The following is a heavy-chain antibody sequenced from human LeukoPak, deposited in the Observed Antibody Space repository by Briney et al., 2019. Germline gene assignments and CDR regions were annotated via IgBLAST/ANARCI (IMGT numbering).Heavy chain of an antibody. D-gene: IGHD6-6*01. CDR2: ISYDGSNK. J-gene: IGHJ4*02. CDR1: GFTFSSYA. CDR3: ARGGPSSIESQLDY. Sequence: PGGSLRLSCAASGFTFSSYAMHWVRQAPGKGLEWVAVISYDGSNKYYADSVKGRFTISRDNSKNTLYLQMNSLRAEDTAVYYCARGGPSSIESQLDYWGQGTLATVSP. V-gene: IGHV3-30-3*01.